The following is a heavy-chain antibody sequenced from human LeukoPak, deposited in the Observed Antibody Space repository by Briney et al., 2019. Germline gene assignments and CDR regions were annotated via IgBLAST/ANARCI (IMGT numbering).Heavy chain of an antibody. D-gene: IGHD3-22*01. Sequence: ASVKVSCKASGYTFTGYYMHWVRQAPGQGLEWMGRIIPNSGGTNSGQKFQGRLTMTRDTSISTAYMELSRLSPDDTAVYYCARGDYDTSGYKFDYWGQGTLVTVSS. CDR1: GYTFTGYY. J-gene: IGHJ4*02. CDR2: IIPNSGGT. CDR3: ARGDYDTSGYKFDY. V-gene: IGHV1-2*06.